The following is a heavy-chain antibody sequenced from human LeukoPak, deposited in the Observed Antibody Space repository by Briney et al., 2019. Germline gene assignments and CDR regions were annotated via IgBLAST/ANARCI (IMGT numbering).Heavy chain of an antibody. CDR1: GGSISSGGYS. Sequence: SETLSLTCAVSGGSISSGGYSWSWIRQPPGKGLEWIGEINHSGSTNYNPSLKSRVTISVDTSKNQFSLKLSSVTAADTAVYYCASYGDGSGSFDYWGQGTLVTVSS. CDR2: INHSGST. CDR3: ASYGDGSGSFDY. V-gene: IGHV4-30-2*01. D-gene: IGHD3-10*01. J-gene: IGHJ4*02.